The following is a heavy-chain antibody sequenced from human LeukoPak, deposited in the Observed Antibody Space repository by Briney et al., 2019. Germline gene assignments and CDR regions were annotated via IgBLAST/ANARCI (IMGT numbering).Heavy chain of an antibody. CDR3: ARVSSLEWLAVYYFDY. CDR2: IYYSGST. Sequence: SETLPLTCTVSGGSISSSSYYWGWIRQPPGKGLEWIGSIYYSGSTYYNPSLKSRVTISVDTSKNQFSLKLSSVTAADTAVYYCARVSSLEWLAVYYFDYWGQGTLVTVSS. D-gene: IGHD6-19*01. J-gene: IGHJ4*02. V-gene: IGHV4-39*01. CDR1: GGSISSSSYY.